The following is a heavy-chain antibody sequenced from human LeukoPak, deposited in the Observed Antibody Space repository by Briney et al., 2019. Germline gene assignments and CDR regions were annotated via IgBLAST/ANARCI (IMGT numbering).Heavy chain of an antibody. J-gene: IGHJ4*02. Sequence: GGSLRLSCAASGFSFTSYTMNWVRQAPGKGLEWVSAIDGGGGSTYYADSVKGRFAISRDNSKNTLYLQMNSLRAGDTAVYYCARGDTLYGSSAHAGYWGQGTLVTVSS. CDR3: ARGDTLYGSSAHAGY. D-gene: IGHD6-13*01. V-gene: IGHV3-23*01. CDR2: IDGGGGST. CDR1: GFSFTSYT.